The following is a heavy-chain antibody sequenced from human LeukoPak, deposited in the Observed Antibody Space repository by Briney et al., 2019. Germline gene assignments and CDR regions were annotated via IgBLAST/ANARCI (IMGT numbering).Heavy chain of an antibody. D-gene: IGHD3-22*01. CDR2: ISYDGSNK. CDR1: GFTFNSFG. V-gene: IGHV3-30*18. J-gene: IGHJ3*02. Sequence: GGSLRLSCAASGFTFNSFGMHWVRQAPGKGLEWVPVISYDGSNKYFADSVKGRFTISRDNSKNTLYLQMNSLRAEDTAVYYCAKDYDSSGWAAFDIWGQGTMVTVSS. CDR3: AKDYDSSGWAAFDI.